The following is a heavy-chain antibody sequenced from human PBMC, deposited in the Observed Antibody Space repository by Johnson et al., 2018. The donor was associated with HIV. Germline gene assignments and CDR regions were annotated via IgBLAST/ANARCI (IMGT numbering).Heavy chain of an antibody. CDR2: IQYDGSNK. D-gene: IGHD6-13*01. Sequence: QVQLVESGGGVVQPGRSVRLSCSASGFTFSRHAMHWVRQAPGKGLEWVAFIQYDGSNKYYADSVKGRFTISRDNSKNTLYLQMNSLRAEDTAVYYCAKDWGIAAAGTDACDIWGQGTMVTVSS. J-gene: IGHJ3*02. CDR1: GFTFSRHA. CDR3: AKDWGIAAAGTDACDI. V-gene: IGHV3-30*02.